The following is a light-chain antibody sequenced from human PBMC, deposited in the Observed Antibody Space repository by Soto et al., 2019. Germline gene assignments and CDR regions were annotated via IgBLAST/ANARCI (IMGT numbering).Light chain of an antibody. CDR1: SSNIGNNY. Sequence: QSVLTQPPSVSAAPGQKVTISCSGSSSNIGNNYVSWYQQLPGTAPKLLIYDNNKRPSGIPDRFSGSKSGTSATLGITGLQAGDEADYLRGTWDSSLSAYVFGTGTKLTVL. CDR3: GTWDSSLSAYV. J-gene: IGLJ1*01. CDR2: DNN. V-gene: IGLV1-51*01.